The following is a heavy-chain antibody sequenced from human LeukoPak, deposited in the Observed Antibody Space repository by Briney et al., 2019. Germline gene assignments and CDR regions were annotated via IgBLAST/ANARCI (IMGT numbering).Heavy chain of an antibody. Sequence: GGSLRLSCAASGLNFSSRWMNWVRQAPGKGLEWVAVISYDGSNKYYADSVKGRFTISRDNSKNTLYLQMNSLRAEDTAVYYCARASTTIDDYGDWGGYWGQGTLVTVSS. CDR3: ARASTTIDDYGDWGGY. D-gene: IGHD4-17*01. V-gene: IGHV3-30-3*01. J-gene: IGHJ4*02. CDR1: GLNFSSRW. CDR2: ISYDGSNK.